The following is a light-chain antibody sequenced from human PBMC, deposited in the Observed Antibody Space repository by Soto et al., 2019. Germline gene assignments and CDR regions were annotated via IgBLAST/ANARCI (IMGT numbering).Light chain of an antibody. J-gene: IGKJ4*01. CDR1: QSVSIY. Sequence: EIVLTQSPATLSLSPGERATLSCRASQSVSIYLAWYQQKPGQAPRLLIYDASNRATGIPARFSGSGSGTVFTLTISSLEPEDSAVYYCQQRSNWLLTFGGGTKVEIK. V-gene: IGKV3-11*01. CDR2: DAS. CDR3: QQRSNWLLT.